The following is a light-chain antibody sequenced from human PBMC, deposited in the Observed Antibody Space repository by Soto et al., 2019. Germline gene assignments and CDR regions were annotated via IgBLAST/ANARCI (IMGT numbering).Light chain of an antibody. J-gene: IGKJ1*01. Sequence: DIQLTQSPSTLSASLGDSVSITCRASQTISRWLAWYQQKPGKAPKLLIYDASSLESGVPSRFSGSGSGTEFTLTISSLQSDDFATYYCQQYTTYWTFGQGTKVEIK. CDR1: QTISRW. V-gene: IGKV1-5*01. CDR2: DAS. CDR3: QQYTTYWT.